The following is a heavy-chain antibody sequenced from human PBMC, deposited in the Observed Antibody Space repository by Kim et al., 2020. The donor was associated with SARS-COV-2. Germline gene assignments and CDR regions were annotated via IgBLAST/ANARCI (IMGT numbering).Heavy chain of an antibody. Sequence: SETLSLTCTVSGGSISSGGYYWSWIRQHPGKGLEWIGYIYYSGSTYYNPSLKSRVTISVDTSKNQFSLKLSSVTAADTAVYYCARDTPMDAFDIWGQGTMVTVSS. V-gene: IGHV4-31*03. CDR2: IYYSGST. CDR3: ARDTPMDAFDI. J-gene: IGHJ3*02. D-gene: IGHD2-15*01. CDR1: GGSISSGGYY.